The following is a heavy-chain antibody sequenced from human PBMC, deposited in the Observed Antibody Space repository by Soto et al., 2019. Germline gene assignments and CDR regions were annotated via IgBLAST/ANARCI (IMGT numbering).Heavy chain of an antibody. V-gene: IGHV3-23*01. CDR3: ARDQLYYNDISGRPLNAFDV. J-gene: IGHJ3*01. D-gene: IGHD3-22*01. CDR2: ISGSGGST. CDR1: GFTFSSYA. Sequence: PGGSLRLSCAASGFTFSSYAMSWVRQAPGKGLEWVSAISGSGGSTYYADSVKGRFTISRDNSKNTLYLQMNSLRAEDTAVYYCARDQLYYNDISGRPLNAFDVWGQGTTVTVSS.